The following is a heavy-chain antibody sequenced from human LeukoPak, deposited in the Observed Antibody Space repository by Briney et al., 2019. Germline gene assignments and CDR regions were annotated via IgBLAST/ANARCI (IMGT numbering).Heavy chain of an antibody. Sequence: SETLSLTCAVYGGSFSGYYWSWIRQPPGKGLEWIGEINHSGSTNYNPSLKSRVTISVDTSKNQFSLKLSSVTAADTAVYYCARGYYGSGSHCCHVDVWGKGTTITVSA. CDR1: GGSFSGYY. V-gene: IGHV4-34*01. CDR2: INHSGST. D-gene: IGHD3-10*01. CDR3: ARGYYGSGSHCCHVDV. J-gene: IGHJ6*04.